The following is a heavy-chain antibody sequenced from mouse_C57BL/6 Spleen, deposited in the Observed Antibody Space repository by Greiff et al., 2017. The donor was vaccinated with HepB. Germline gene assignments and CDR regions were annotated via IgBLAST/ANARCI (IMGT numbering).Heavy chain of an antibody. D-gene: IGHD4-1*01. J-gene: IGHJ1*03. CDR2: IHPNSGST. CDR1: GYTFTSYW. Sequence: VQLQQPGAELVKPGASVKLSCKASGYTFTSYWMHWVKQRPGQGLEWIGMIHPNSGSTNYNEKFKSKATLTVDKSSSTAYMQHSSLTSEDSAVYYCAREAPTGTAWYFDFWGTGTTVTVSS. CDR3: AREAPTGTAWYFDF. V-gene: IGHV1-64*01.